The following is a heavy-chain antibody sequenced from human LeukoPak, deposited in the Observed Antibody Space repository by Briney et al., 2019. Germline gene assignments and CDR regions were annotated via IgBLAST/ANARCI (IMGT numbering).Heavy chain of an antibody. CDR3: ARQLRKYYYDSSGYPY. J-gene: IGHJ4*02. CDR2: IYHSGST. Sequence: PSETLSLTCAVSGCSISSGYYWGWIRQPPGKGLEWIGSIYHSGSTYYNPSLKSRVTISVHTSKNQFSLKLSSVTAADTALYYCARQLRKYYYDSSGYPYWGQGTLVTVSS. D-gene: IGHD3-22*01. V-gene: IGHV4-38-2*01. CDR1: GCSISSGYY.